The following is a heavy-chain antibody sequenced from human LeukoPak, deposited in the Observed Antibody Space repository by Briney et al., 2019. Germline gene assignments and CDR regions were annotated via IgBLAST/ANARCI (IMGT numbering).Heavy chain of an antibody. Sequence: GGSLRLSCAASGFTFSSYAMSWVRQAPGKGLEWVSAISGAGGGTYYADSVKGRFTISRDNAKNSLYLQMNSLRAEDTAVYYCARVNSDYDFWSGYTSNNWFDPWGQGTLVTVSS. CDR3: ARVNSDYDFWSGYTSNNWFDP. CDR1: GFTFSSYA. D-gene: IGHD3-3*01. J-gene: IGHJ5*02. CDR2: ISGAGGGT. V-gene: IGHV3-23*01.